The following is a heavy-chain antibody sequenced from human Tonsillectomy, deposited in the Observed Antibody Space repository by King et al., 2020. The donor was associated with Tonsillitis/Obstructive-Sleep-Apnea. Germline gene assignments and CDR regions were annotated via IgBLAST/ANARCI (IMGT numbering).Heavy chain of an antibody. CDR1: GFTFTSSA. J-gene: IGHJ4*02. Sequence: QLVESGPEVKKPGTSVKVSCKASGFTFTSSAVQWVRQARGQRLEWIGWIVVGSGNTNHAQKFQERVTITRDMSTTTAYMELSSLRSEDTAVYYCAADGATNFDYWGQGTLVTVSS. V-gene: IGHV1-58*01. CDR2: IVVGSGNT. D-gene: IGHD1-26*01. CDR3: AADGATNFDY.